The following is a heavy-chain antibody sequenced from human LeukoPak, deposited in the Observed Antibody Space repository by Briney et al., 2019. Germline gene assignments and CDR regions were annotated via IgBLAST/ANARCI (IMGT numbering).Heavy chain of an antibody. Sequence: ASVKVSCKASGYTFTGYYMHWVRQAPGQGLEWMGWINPNSGGTNYAQKFQGRVTMTRDTSISTAYMELSRLRSDDTPVYYCARVGAPKSDAFDIWGQGTMVTVSS. V-gene: IGHV1-2*02. CDR3: ARVGAPKSDAFDI. J-gene: IGHJ3*02. CDR2: INPNSGGT. D-gene: IGHD1-26*01. CDR1: GYTFTGYY.